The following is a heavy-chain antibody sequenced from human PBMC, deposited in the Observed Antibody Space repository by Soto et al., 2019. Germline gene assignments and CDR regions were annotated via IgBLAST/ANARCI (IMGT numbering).Heavy chain of an antibody. Sequence: PSETLSLTCTVSGGSISSGDYYWSWIRQPPGKGLEWIGYIYYSGSTYYNPSLKSRVTISVDTSKNQFSLKLSSVTAADTAVYYCARGGPTGASYKYNWFDPWGQGTLVTV. CDR1: GGSISSGDYY. V-gene: IGHV4-30-4*01. D-gene: IGHD2-15*01. J-gene: IGHJ5*02. CDR2: IYYSGST. CDR3: ARGGPTGASYKYNWFDP.